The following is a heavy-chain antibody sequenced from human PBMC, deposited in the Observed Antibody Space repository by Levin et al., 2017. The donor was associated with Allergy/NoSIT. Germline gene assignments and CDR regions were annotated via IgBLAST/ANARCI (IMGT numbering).Heavy chain of an antibody. Sequence: PGGSLRLSCAASGFTFSSYSMNWVRQAPGKGLEWVSSISSSSSYIYYADSVKGRFTISRDNAKNSLYLQMNSLRAEDTAVYYCASPLIAVAAVTSNDYWGQGTLVTVSS. D-gene: IGHD6-19*01. CDR1: GFTFSSYS. V-gene: IGHV3-21*01. CDR2: ISSSSSYI. CDR3: ASPLIAVAAVTSNDY. J-gene: IGHJ4*02.